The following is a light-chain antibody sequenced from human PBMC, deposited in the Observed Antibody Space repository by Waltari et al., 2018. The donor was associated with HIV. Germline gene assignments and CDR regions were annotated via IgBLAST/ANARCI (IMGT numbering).Light chain of an antibody. J-gene: IGLJ3*02. CDR3: AAWDDSLGGLWV. Sequence: QSVLTQPPSASGTPGQRVTISCSGNNSNIGSNYVYWYQHLPGTAPKLLIYRHDQRPAGVPDRFSASKSGTSASLAISGLRSEDEAEYHCAAWDDSLGGLWVFGGGTKLTVL. CDR2: RHD. CDR1: NSNIGSNY. V-gene: IGLV1-47*01.